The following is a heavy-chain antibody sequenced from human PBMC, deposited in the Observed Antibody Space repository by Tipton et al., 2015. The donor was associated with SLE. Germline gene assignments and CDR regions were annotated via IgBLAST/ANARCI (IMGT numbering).Heavy chain of an antibody. CDR1: GFMFSNYG. CDR2: ISASGGRT. V-gene: IGHV3-23*01. D-gene: IGHD3-10*01. Sequence: SLRLSCAASGFMFSNYGMNWVRQAPGKGLEWVSSISASGGRTYYADSVKGRFTISRDNSKNMVNLQMNSLRAEDTAVYYCAKDPGGSGRTYWGQGTLVTVSS. J-gene: IGHJ4*02. CDR3: AKDPGGSGRTY.